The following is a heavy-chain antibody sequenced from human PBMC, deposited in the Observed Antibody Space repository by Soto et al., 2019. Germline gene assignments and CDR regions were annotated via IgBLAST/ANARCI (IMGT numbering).Heavy chain of an antibody. D-gene: IGHD2-8*02. CDR2: ISYDGSKK. CDR1: GFTFSGYA. J-gene: IGHJ4*02. Sequence: QVQLVESGGGVVQPGRSLRLSCAASGFTFSGYAMNWVRQAPGKGLEWVAVISYDGSKKYYPDSVKGRFTISRDNSKNTLYLQMNSLRGEDTAVYYCARDDTGSIDYWGQGTLVTVSS. V-gene: IGHV3-30-3*01. CDR3: ARDDTGSIDY.